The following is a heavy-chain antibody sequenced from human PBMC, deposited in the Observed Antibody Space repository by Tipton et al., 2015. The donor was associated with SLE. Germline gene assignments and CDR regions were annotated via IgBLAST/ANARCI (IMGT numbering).Heavy chain of an antibody. CDR3: ARLGRISTRSYFYYGLDV. J-gene: IGHJ6*02. CDR2: INHRGTT. D-gene: IGHD3-10*01. V-gene: IGHV4-34*01. CDR1: GGSISSHY. Sequence: GLVKPSETLSLTCAVNGGSISSHYWIWIRQPPGKGLEWIGEINHRGTTHYNPSLKSRVTISVDTSKSQFSLKLSSVTAADTAVYFCARLGRISTRSYFYYGLDVWGQGTTVTVSS.